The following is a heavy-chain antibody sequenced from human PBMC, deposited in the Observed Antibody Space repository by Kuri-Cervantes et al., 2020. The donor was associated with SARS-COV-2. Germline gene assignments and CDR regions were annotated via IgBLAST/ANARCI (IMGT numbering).Heavy chain of an antibody. D-gene: IGHD5-18*01. CDR1: GFTFSSYA. Sequence: GGSLRLSCSASGFTFSSYAMHWVRQAPGKGLEWVAVISYDGSNKYYADSVKGRFTISRDNSKNTLYLQMNSLRAEDTAVYYCAKDRNTAMAYFDYWGQGTLVTVSS. CDR2: ISYDGSNK. CDR3: AKDRNTAMAYFDY. V-gene: IGHV3-30*04. J-gene: IGHJ4*02.